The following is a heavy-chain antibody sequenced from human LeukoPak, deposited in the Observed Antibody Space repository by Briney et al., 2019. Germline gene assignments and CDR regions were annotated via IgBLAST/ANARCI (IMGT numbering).Heavy chain of an antibody. J-gene: IGHJ6*02. CDR3: ARDMGLETPVDYYGLDV. V-gene: IGHV1-2*02. Sequence: GASVKVSCKPSGDTFSGNYIHWVRQAPGLGLEWMGWINPTSGGTNYAQRFQGRVTMTRDTSITTAYMELSRLRSDDTAVYYCARDMGLETPVDYYGLDVWGQGTTVTVSS. D-gene: IGHD3-10*01. CDR1: GDTFSGNY. CDR2: INPTSGGT.